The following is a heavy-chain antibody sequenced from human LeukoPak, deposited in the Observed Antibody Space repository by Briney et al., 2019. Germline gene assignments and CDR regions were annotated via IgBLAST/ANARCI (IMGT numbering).Heavy chain of an antibody. CDR1: GFTFSSYA. J-gene: IGHJ4*02. V-gene: IGHV3-23*01. D-gene: IGHD2-15*01. CDR3: AKGLDIVVVVAAAGY. Sequence: PGGSLRLSCAASGFTFSSYAMSWVRQAPGKGLEWVPAISGSGGSTYYADSVKGRFTISRDNSKNTLYLQMNSLRAEDTAVYYCAKGLDIVVVVAAAGYWGQGTLVTVSS. CDR2: ISGSGGST.